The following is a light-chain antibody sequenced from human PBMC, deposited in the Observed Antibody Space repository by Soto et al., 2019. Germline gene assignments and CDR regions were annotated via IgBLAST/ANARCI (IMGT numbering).Light chain of an antibody. CDR3: LQHNNYPPT. Sequence: DIQMTQSPSSLSASVGDRVTITCRASQGIRNDLAWYQQRPGKGPKRLIYAASSLQSGVPSRFSGSGSGTEFTLTISSLQPEDFATYYCLQHNNYPPTFGQGTKVEIK. CDR1: QGIRND. J-gene: IGKJ1*01. CDR2: AAS. V-gene: IGKV1-17*01.